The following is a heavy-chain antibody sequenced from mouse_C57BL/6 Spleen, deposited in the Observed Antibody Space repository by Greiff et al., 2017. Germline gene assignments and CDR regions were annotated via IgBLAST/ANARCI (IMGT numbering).Heavy chain of an antibody. CDR2: INPNNGGT. CDR1: GYTFTDYN. CDR3: ARQLRWAPTDAMDY. V-gene: IGHV1-22*01. Sequence: EVQLQQSGPELVKPGASVKMSCKASGYTFTDYNMHWVKQSHGKSLEWIGYINPNNGGTSYNQKFKGKATLTVNKSSHTAYMERRSLTSEESAVYYCARQLRWAPTDAMDYWGQGTSVTVSS. D-gene: IGHD2-3*01. J-gene: IGHJ4*01.